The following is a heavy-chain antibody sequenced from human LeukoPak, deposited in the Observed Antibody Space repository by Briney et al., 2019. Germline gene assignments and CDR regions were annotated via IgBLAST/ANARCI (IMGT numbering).Heavy chain of an antibody. Sequence: SSVTVSCKASGGTFSSYAISWVRQAPGQGLEWMGRISPIFGTANYAQKFQGRVTITTDESTGTAYMELSSLRSEDTAVYYCARGTAMEIAPDYWGQGTLVTASS. CDR1: GGTFSSYA. V-gene: IGHV1-69*05. D-gene: IGHD5-18*01. J-gene: IGHJ4*02. CDR2: ISPIFGTA. CDR3: ARGTAMEIAPDY.